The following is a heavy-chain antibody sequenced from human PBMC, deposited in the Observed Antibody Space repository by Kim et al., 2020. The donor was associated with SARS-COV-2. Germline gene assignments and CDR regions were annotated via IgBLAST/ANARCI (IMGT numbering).Heavy chain of an antibody. V-gene: IGHV4-31*03. J-gene: IGHJ4*02. D-gene: IGHD3-22*01. CDR1: GGSISSRGYY. CDR2: TYYSGST. CDR3: ARVEDSSGYSVFDY. Sequence: SETLSLTCTVSGGSISSRGYYWSWIRQHPGKGLEWIGYTYYSGSTYYNPSLKSRVIISVDTSKNQFSLKLTSVTAADTAVYYCARVEDSSGYSVFDYWGQGTLVTVSS.